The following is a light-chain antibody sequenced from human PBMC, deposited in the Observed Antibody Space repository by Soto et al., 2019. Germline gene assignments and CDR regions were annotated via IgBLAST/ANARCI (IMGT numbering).Light chain of an antibody. V-gene: IGKV3D-15*01. Sequence: IVLTHSPATLSVYTGERATLSCRASQSVSSNLAWYQQKPGQAPRLLISGASTRATGVPARFSGSESGTDFTLTISSLQSEDFAVYYCQQYDNSPIPFSQRRLLEIK. J-gene: IGKJ5*01. CDR2: GAS. CDR3: QQYDNSPIP. CDR1: QSVSSN.